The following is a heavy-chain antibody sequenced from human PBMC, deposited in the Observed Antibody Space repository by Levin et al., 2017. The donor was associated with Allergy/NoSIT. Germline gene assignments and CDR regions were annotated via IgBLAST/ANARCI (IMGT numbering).Heavy chain of an antibody. D-gene: IGHD5-18*01. Sequence: PSETLSLTCAVSGGSISSGGYSWSWIRQPPGKGLEWIGNIYLSGSTYYNPSLKSRVTISVDRSKNQFSLNLSSVTAADTAVYYCASVAGYSYGYYFDYGGHGTLVTVSA. CDR1: GGSISSGGYS. J-gene: IGHJ4*01. CDR3: ASVAGYSYGYYFDY. V-gene: IGHV4-30-2*01. CDR2: IYLSGST.